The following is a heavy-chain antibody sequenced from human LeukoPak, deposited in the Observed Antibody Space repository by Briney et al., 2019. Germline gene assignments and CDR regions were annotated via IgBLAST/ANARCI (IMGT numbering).Heavy chain of an antibody. CDR3: ARAAVSDAFDL. V-gene: IGHV3-74*01. CDR2: TNSDGSGT. D-gene: IGHD2-8*01. J-gene: IGHJ3*01. CDR1: GFTFSSYS. Sequence: QPGGSLRLSCAASGFTFSSYSMNWVRQAPGKGLVWVSRTNSDGSGTSYADSVKGRFTISRDNAKNTLYLQMNSLRAEDTALYYCARAAVSDAFDLWGQGTMVTVSS.